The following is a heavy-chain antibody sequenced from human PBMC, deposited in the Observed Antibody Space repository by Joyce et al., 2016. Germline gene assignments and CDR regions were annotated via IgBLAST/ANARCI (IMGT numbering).Heavy chain of an antibody. CDR3: ARAGNDWYFGL. CDR1: GYSSTNYW. J-gene: IGHJ2*01. V-gene: IGHV5-51*01. Sequence: EVQLVQSGAEAKKPGESLKISCQGSGYSSTNYWIGWGRQTPGKGLEGIGIIYLGDSDTRYSPSFQGRVTILADKSINTAYLQWSSLEASDTAMYYCARAGNDWYFGLWGRGTLVTVSS. CDR2: IYLGDSDT.